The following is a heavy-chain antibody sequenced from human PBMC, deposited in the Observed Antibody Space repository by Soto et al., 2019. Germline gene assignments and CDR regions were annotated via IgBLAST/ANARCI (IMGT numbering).Heavy chain of an antibody. CDR2: LYSSRDT. CDR1: GGSISSDSYS. D-gene: IGHD2-15*01. J-gene: IGHJ6*02. CDR3: ARHPGYCSGGSCNEQDTLDV. Sequence: TSETLCLTCSVSGGSISSDSYSWGWIRQPPGKGLEWIGTLYSSRDTYYNPSLKSRVTISADTSQNQFSLDLTSVTATDTAVYFCARHPGYCSGGSCNEQDTLDVWGQGTTVT. V-gene: IGHV4-39*01.